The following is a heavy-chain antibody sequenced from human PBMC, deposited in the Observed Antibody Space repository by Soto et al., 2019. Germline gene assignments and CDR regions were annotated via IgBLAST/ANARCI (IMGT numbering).Heavy chain of an antibody. J-gene: IGHJ4*02. CDR1: GFTFSSYW. Sequence: GGSLRLSCAASGFTFSSYWMSWVRQAPGKXLEWVANIRQDGSEKYYVDSVKGRFTISRDNAKNSLYLQMNSLRAEDTAVYYCARDRARSYYYDSSGLAGLDYWGQGTLVTVSS. V-gene: IGHV3-7*03. D-gene: IGHD3-22*01. CDR2: IRQDGSEK. CDR3: ARDRARSYYYDSSGLAGLDY.